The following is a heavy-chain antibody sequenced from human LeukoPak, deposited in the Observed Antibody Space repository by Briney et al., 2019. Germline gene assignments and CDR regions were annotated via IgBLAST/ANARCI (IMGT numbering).Heavy chain of an antibody. V-gene: IGHV3-23*01. D-gene: IGHD6-19*01. Sequence: AGSLRLSCVASGFTVSNLAMGWVRQAPGKGLEWVSVISDSGGTTYYADSVKGRFTISRDNSRNTLYLQMNSLRVEDTAVYYCAKDARRSSGWYFFDHWGQGTLVTVSS. CDR1: GFTVSNLA. J-gene: IGHJ4*02. CDR2: ISDSGGTT. CDR3: AKDARRSSGWYFFDH.